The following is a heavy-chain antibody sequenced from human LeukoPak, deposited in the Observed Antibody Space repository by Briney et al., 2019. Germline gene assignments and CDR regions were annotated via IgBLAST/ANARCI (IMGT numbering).Heavy chain of an antibody. J-gene: IGHJ4*02. CDR2: ISYDGSNK. CDR1: EFTFSSYG. CDR3: AKDGRDYGDYVDY. D-gene: IGHD4-17*01. V-gene: IGHV3-30*18. Sequence: GGSLRLPCAASEFTFSSYGMHWVRQAPGKGLEWVAVISYDGSNKYYADSVKGRFTISRDNSKNTLYLQMNSLRAEDTAVYYCAKDGRDYGDYVDYWGQGTLVTVSS.